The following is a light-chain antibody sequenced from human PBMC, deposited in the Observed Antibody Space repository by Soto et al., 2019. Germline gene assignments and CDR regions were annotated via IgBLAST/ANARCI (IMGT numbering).Light chain of an antibody. V-gene: IGKV3-15*01. CDR1: QSVSTN. J-gene: IGKJ5*01. CDR2: AAS. Sequence: VLTQSPATLSLSPGERATLSCRASQSVSTNLAWYQQRPGQAARLLIYAASARATGIPARFSGSGSGTEFTLTISSLQSEDSAIYYCHQYNNWRTFGQGTRVEIK. CDR3: HQYNNWRT.